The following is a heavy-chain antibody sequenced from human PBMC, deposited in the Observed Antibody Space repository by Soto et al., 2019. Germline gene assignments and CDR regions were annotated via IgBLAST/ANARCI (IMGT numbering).Heavy chain of an antibody. CDR2: ISGSGGST. J-gene: IGHJ4*02. D-gene: IGHD3-22*01. Sequence: GGSLRLSCAASGFTFSSYAMSWVRQAPGKGLEWVPAISGSGGSTYDADSVKGRFTISRDNSKNTLYLQMNSLRAEDTAVYYCAKVTMIVVGLFDYWGQGTLVTVSS. CDR3: AKVTMIVVGLFDY. V-gene: IGHV3-23*01. CDR1: GFTFSSYA.